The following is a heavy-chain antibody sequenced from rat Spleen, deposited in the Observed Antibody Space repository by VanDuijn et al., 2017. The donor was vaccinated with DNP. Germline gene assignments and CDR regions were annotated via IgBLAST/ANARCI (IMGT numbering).Heavy chain of an antibody. Sequence: EVQLVQSGGGLVQPGGSLKLSCAASGFTFSDYYMAWVRQAPTKGLEWVAYISYDGRNTYYGDSVKGRFTISRDNAKSTLYLQMNSLRSEDMATYYCASNNYFDYWGQGVMVTVSS. CDR2: ISYDGRNT. V-gene: IGHV5-22*01. CDR3: ASNNYFDY. J-gene: IGHJ2*01. CDR1: GFTFSDYY.